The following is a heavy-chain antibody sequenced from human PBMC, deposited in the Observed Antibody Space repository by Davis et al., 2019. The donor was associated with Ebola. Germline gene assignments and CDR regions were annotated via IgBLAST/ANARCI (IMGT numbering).Heavy chain of an antibody. J-gene: IGHJ4*02. D-gene: IGHD6-6*01. Sequence: SVKVSCKASRGTFSSYAISWVRQAPGQGLEWMGGIIPIFGTANYAQKFQGRVTITADKSTSTAYMELSSLRSEDTAVYYCAGHEGAARKFDYWGQGTLVTVSS. CDR3: AGHEGAARKFDY. CDR2: IIPIFGTA. CDR1: RGTFSSYA. V-gene: IGHV1-69*06.